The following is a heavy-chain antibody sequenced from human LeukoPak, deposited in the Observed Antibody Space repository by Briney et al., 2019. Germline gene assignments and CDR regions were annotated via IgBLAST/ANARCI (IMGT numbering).Heavy chain of an antibody. V-gene: IGHV4-39*01. D-gene: IGHD3-22*01. Sequence: MTSKTLSLTCTVSGGSISSSSYYWGWIRQPPGKGLEWIGSIYYSGNTYYNPSLKSRVTISVDTSKNQFSLKLRSVTAADTAVYYCASYYYDSSVYYGPFDYWGQGTLVTVSS. CDR2: IYYSGNT. J-gene: IGHJ4*02. CDR3: ASYYYDSSVYYGPFDY. CDR1: GGSISSSSYY.